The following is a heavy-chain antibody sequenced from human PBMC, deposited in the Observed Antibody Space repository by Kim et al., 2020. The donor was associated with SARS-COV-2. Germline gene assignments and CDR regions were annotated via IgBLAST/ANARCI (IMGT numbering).Heavy chain of an antibody. D-gene: IGHD2-15*01. V-gene: IGHV1-46*01. CDR3: ATHSDKGGYCSGGSCYSVDS. CDR2: INPSGGST. Sequence: ASVKVSCKASGYTFTSYYMHWVRQAPGQGLEWMGIINPSGGSTSYAQKFQGRVTMTRDTSTSTVYMELSSLRSEDTAVYYCATHSDKGGYCSGGSCYSVDSWGQGTLVTVSS. CDR1: GYTFTSYY. J-gene: IGHJ4*02.